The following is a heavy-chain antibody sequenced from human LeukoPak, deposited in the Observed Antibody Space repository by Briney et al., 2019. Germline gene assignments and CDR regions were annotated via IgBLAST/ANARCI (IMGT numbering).Heavy chain of an antibody. CDR2: ISVNGGAM. D-gene: IGHD6-13*01. CDR1: GYTFSGHE. CDR3: ARKTDRLGAVGRDRYFDL. Sequence: GGSLRLSCTASGYTFSGHEMTWVRQAPGKGLEWMSYISVNGGAMHYADSVRGRFTTSRDDAKNSLYLHMNSLRVEDTAIYYCARKTDRLGAVGRDRYFDLWGRGTLITVSS. V-gene: IGHV3-48*03. J-gene: IGHJ2*01.